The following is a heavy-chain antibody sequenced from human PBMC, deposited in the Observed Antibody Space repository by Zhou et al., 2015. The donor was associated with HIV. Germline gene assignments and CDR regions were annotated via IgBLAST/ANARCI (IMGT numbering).Heavy chain of an antibody. J-gene: IGHJ4*02. CDR3: AGGGAYDILTGYYRGGMASALDY. V-gene: IGHV1-69*01. CDR2: IIPIFGTA. Sequence: QVQLVQSGAEVKKPGSSVKVSCKASGGTFSSYAISWVRQAPGQGLEWMGGIIPIFGTANYAQKFQGRVTITADESTSTAYMELSSLRSEDTAVYYCAGGGAYDILTGYYRGGMASALDYWGQGTLVTVSS. D-gene: IGHD3-9*01. CDR1: GGTFSSYA.